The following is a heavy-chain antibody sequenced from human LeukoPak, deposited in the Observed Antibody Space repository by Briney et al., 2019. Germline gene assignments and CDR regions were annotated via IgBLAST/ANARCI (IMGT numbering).Heavy chain of an antibody. CDR3: AIARGYSYAFKYFEY. J-gene: IGHJ4*02. V-gene: IGHV1-69*13. Sequence: SVTVSFTCSGGTFSSYAISWVRQAPAQGLEWMGVIIPIYGTANYAQKFQGRVTITADESTDTAYMEQGSLRSEDTTVYYCAIARGYSYAFKYFEYWGQRTLVTVSS. CDR2: IIPIYGTA. CDR1: GGTFSSYA. D-gene: IGHD5-18*01.